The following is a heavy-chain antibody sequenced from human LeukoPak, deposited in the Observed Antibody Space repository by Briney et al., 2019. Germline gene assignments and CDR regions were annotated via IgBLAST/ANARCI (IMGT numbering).Heavy chain of an antibody. Sequence: GGSLRLSCLTSGFTLSTNAMSWVRQAPGKGLEWTSGISGSGASTYYADSVKGRFTISRDDSRNTLYLQMNSLRGDDTAVYYCAKDVGKWESLHFFDYWGQGTLVTVSS. V-gene: IGHV3-23*01. CDR3: AKDVGKWESLHFFDY. D-gene: IGHD1-26*01. CDR1: GFTLSTNA. CDR2: ISGSGAST. J-gene: IGHJ4*02.